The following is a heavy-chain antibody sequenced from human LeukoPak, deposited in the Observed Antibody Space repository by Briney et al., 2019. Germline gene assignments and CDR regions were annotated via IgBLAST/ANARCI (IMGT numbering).Heavy chain of an antibody. CDR3: ARVGVAGGFDY. CDR1: GGSISNYY. CDR2: IYYSGST. J-gene: IGHJ4*02. D-gene: IGHD3-3*01. V-gene: IGHV4-59*01. Sequence: SETLSLTCTVSGGSISNYYWSWIRQPPGKGLEWIGYIYYSGSTNYNPSLKSRVTISVDTSKNQYSLKLSSVTAADTAVYYCARVGVAGGFDYWGQGTLVTVSS.